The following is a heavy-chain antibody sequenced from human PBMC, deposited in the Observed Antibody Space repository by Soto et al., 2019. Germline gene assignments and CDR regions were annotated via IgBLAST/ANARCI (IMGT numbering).Heavy chain of an antibody. CDR1: GGTFSSYT. J-gene: IGHJ4*02. CDR2: SIPILGIA. CDR3: ARALGATRGY. Sequence: QVQLVQSGAEVKKPGSSVKVSCKASGGTFSSYTISWVRQAPGQGLEWMGRSIPILGIANYAQKFQGRVTITADKSTSTAYMELSSLRSEDTAVYYCARALGATRGYWGQGTLVTVSS. D-gene: IGHD3-16*01. V-gene: IGHV1-69*02.